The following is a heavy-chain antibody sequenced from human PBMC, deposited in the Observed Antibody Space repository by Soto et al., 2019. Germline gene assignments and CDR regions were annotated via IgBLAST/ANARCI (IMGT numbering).Heavy chain of an antibody. Sequence: SETLSLTCAVSGGSISSGGYSWSWIRQPPGKGLEGIGYIYHSGSIYYNPSLKSRVTKSVERSKNQLSLKLRSVTAADTAVYYCARLGGYYQALDSWGQGTLVTVSS. V-gene: IGHV4-30-2*01. CDR2: IYHSGSI. D-gene: IGHD3-22*01. CDR3: ARLGGYYQALDS. CDR1: GGSISSGGYS. J-gene: IGHJ4*02.